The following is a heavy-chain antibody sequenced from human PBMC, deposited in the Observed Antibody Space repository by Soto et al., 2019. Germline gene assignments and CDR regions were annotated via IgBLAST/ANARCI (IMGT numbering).Heavy chain of an antibody. J-gene: IGHJ5*02. CDR3: ARASSSSRWFDP. D-gene: IGHD6-6*01. CDR1: GYTFPNYG. Sequence: ASVQVSFKASGYTFPNYGISFVRQSPGQGLEWMGWISAYNGNTNYAQKLQGRVTMTTDTSTSTAYMELRSLRSDDTAVYYCARASSSSRWFDPWGQGTMVTVSS. CDR2: ISAYNGNT. V-gene: IGHV1-18*01.